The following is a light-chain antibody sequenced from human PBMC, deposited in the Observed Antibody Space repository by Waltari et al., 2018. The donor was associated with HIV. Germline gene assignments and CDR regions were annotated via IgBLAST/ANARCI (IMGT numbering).Light chain of an antibody. CDR2: KIS. Sequence: DIEMTQTPLSSPVTLGQTASISCRSSERLEHTDGNTYLSWLYQRPSQPPRLLIYKISNRLSGVADRFIGTGAGTNFTLRISRVTSEDVGIYYCMQVKEFPFTFGEGTRLEI. J-gene: IGKJ2*01. CDR1: ERLEHTDGNTY. CDR3: MQVKEFPFT. V-gene: IGKV2-24*01.